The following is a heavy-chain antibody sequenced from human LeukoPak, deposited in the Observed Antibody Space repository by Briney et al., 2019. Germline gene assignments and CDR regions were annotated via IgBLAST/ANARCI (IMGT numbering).Heavy chain of an antibody. V-gene: IGHV3-11*01. CDR1: GFTFSSYA. J-gene: IGHJ4*02. CDR3: ARWAYYFDY. Sequence: GGSLRLSCAASGFTFSSYAMSWIRQAPGQGLEWVSYIDRSGRTIYYADSVKGRFTISRDNAKNSLSLHMNSLRAEDTAVYFCARWAYYFDYWGQGTLVTVSS. CDR2: IDRSGRTI. D-gene: IGHD1-26*01.